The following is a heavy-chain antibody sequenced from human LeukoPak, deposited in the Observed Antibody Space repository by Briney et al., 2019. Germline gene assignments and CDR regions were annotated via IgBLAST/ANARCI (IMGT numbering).Heavy chain of an antibody. CDR3: AKDARKGMYYDFWSGDAFDI. CDR2: IIPIFGTA. D-gene: IGHD3-3*01. Sequence: SVKVSCKASGGTFSSYAISWVRQAPGQGLEWMGGIIPIFGTANYAQKFQGRVTITADESTSTAYMVLSSLRSEDTAVYYCAKDARKGMYYDFWSGDAFDIWGQGTMVTVSS. V-gene: IGHV1-69*13. CDR1: GGTFSSYA. J-gene: IGHJ3*02.